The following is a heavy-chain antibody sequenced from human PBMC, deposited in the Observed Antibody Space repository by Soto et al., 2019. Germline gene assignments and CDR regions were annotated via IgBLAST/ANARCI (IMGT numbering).Heavy chain of an antibody. V-gene: IGHV4-59*01. J-gene: IGHJ4*02. Sequence: SETLSLTCTVSGGSISSYYWSWIRQPPGKGLEWIGYIYYSGSTNYNPSLKSRVTISVDTSKNQFSLKLSSVTAADTAVYYCARDKITGPFDYWGQGTLVTVSS. CDR2: IYYSGST. CDR3: ARDKITGPFDY. D-gene: IGHD2-8*02. CDR1: GGSISSYY.